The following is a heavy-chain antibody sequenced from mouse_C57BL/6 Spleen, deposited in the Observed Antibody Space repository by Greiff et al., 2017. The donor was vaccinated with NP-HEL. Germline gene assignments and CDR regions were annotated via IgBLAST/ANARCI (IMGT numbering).Heavy chain of an antibody. CDR3: ARNFKGAPDYRYFDV. V-gene: IGHV2-9-1*01. Sequence: VKLVESGPGLVAPSQCLSITCTVSGFSLTSYAISWVRQPPGKGLEWLGVIWTGGGTNYNSALNSRLSISKDNSKSQVVLKMNSLQTDDTARYYCARNFKGAPDYRYFDVWGTGTTVTVAS. CDR1: GFSLTSYA. CDR2: IWTGGGT. D-gene: IGHD3-3*01. J-gene: IGHJ1*03.